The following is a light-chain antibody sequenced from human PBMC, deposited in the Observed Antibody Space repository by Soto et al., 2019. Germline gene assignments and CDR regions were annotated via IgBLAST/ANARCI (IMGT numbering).Light chain of an antibody. CDR3: QHYISYPVT. V-gene: IGKV1-5*03. CDR2: KAS. Sequence: DIQMTQSPSTLSASVGDRVTITCRASQSINSWLAWYQQKPGRATKLLIYKASSLETGDPSRFSGSGSGTEFTLTINNLQPDDFATYYCQHYISYPVTFGQGTRLEIK. CDR1: QSINSW. J-gene: IGKJ5*01.